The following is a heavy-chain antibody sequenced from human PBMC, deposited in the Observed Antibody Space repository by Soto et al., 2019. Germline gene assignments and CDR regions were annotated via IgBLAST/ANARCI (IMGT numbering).Heavy chain of an antibody. J-gene: IGHJ4*02. CDR3: ARVTHYYDSSGYYYLDY. CDR2: INPSCGST. CDR1: GYTFTSYY. Sequence: ASVKVSCKASGYTFTSYYMHWVRLAPGQGLEWMGIINPSCGSTSYAQKFQGRVTMTRDTSTSTVYMELSSLRSEDTAVYYCARVTHYYDSSGYYYLDYWGQGTLVTVSS. V-gene: IGHV1-46*01. D-gene: IGHD3-22*01.